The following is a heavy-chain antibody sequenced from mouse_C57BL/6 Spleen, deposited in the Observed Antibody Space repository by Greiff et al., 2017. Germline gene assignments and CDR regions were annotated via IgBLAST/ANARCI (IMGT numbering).Heavy chain of an antibody. CDR2: IYPRSGNT. D-gene: IGHD3-2*02. CDR1: GYTFTSYG. J-gene: IGHJ3*01. Sequence: QVQLQQSGAELARPGASVKLSCKASGYTFTSYGISWVKQRTGQGLEWIGEIYPRSGNTYYNEKFKGKATLTADKSSSTAYMELRSLTSEDSAVYFCARSWAAQVLCAYWGQGTLVTVSA. V-gene: IGHV1-81*01. CDR3: ARSWAAQVLCAY.